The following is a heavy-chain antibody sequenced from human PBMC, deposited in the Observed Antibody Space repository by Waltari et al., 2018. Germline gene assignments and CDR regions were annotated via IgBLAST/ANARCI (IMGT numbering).Heavy chain of an antibody. J-gene: IGHJ4*02. CDR1: GGSFSGTNS. CDR2: IYSGRNT. CDR3: ARKYCSSASCYAPSFDY. Sequence: QVQLQESGPGLVQPSGTLPLTCAVAGGSFSGTNSRNWVRQPPGKGLDWIGEIYSGRNTNYNPSLKSRVTISVDKFKNQFSLNLGSVTAADTAVYYCARKYCSSASCYAPSFDYWGQGPLVTVSS. D-gene: IGHD2-2*01. V-gene: IGHV4-4*02.